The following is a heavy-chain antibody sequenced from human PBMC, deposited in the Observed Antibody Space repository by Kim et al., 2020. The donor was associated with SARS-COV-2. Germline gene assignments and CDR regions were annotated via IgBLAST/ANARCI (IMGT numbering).Heavy chain of an antibody. CDR2: IYYSGST. CDR3: VGYCSGGSCLKFDY. CDR1: GGSISSYY. D-gene: IGHD2-15*01. V-gene: IGHV4-59*01. J-gene: IGHJ4*02. Sequence: SETLSLTCTVSGGSISSYYWSWIRQPPGKGLEWIGYIYYSGSTNYNPSLKSRVTISVDTSKNQFSLKLSSVTAADTAVYYCVGYCSGGSCLKFDYWGQGTLVTVSS.